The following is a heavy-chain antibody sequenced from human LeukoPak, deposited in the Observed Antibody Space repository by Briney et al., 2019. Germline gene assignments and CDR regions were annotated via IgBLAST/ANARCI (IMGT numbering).Heavy chain of an antibody. CDR3: ARGIPIHGVAAALGTKQGAFDT. J-gene: IGHJ3*02. CDR1: GGSFSGYY. D-gene: IGHD6-13*01. Sequence: SETLSLTCAVYGGSFSGYYWSWIRQPPGKGREWIGEINHSGSTNYNPSLKSRVTISVDTSKNQFSLKLSSVTAADTAVYYCARGIPIHGVAAALGTKQGAFDTWGQGTMVTVSS. V-gene: IGHV4-34*01. CDR2: INHSGST.